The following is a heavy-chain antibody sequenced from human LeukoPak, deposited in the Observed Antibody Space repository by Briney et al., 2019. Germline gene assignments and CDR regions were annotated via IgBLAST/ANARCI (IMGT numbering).Heavy chain of an antibody. CDR3: AKGYYYGSGSYLDY. CDR2: ISWNSGSI. Sequence: GGSLRLSCAASGFTFEDYAMHWVRQAPGKGLEWVSGISWNSGSIGYADSVKGRFTISRDNAKNSLYLQMNSLRAEDTALYYCAKGYYYGSGSYLDYWGQGTLVTVSS. J-gene: IGHJ4*02. CDR1: GFTFEDYA. V-gene: IGHV3-9*01. D-gene: IGHD3-10*01.